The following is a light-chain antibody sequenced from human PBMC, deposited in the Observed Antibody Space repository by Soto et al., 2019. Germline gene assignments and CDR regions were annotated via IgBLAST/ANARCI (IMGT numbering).Light chain of an antibody. J-gene: IGKJ5*01. Sequence: EIVLTQSPGTLSLSPGERATLSCRASQSVSSSYLAWYQQKPGQAPRLLIYGASSRATGIPDRFSGSGSGNDFTLTINRMEPEDFGVYYCQQYGNHPITLGQGTRLEIK. CDR1: QSVSSSY. CDR2: GAS. CDR3: QQYGNHPIT. V-gene: IGKV3-20*01.